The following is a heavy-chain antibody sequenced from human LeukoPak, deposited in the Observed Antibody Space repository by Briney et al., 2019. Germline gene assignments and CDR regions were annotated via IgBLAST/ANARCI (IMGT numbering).Heavy chain of an antibody. CDR3: ARQSTWPEVKVIGANEGYFDF. V-gene: IGHV3-48*03. J-gene: IGHJ4*02. CDR2: ISSSGSTI. D-gene: IGHD3-10*01. Sequence: GGSLRLSCAASGFTFSSYEMNWVRQAPGKGLEWVSYISSSGSTIYYAGSVKGRFTISRDNAKNSLYLQMNSLRAEDTAVYYCARQSTWPEVKVIGANEGYFDFWGQGTLVTVSS. CDR1: GFTFSSYE.